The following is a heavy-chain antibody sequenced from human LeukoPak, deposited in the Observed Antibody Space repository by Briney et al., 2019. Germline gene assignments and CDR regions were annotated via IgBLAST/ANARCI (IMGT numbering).Heavy chain of an antibody. J-gene: IGHJ3*02. Sequence: PSQTLSLTCTVSGGSISSGDYYWSWIRQPPGKGLEWIGYIYYSGSTYYNPSLKSRVTISVDTSKNQFSLKLSSVTAADTAVYYCARHTDYSGYDGNAFDIWGQGTMVTVSS. D-gene: IGHD5-12*01. CDR3: ARHTDYSGYDGNAFDI. CDR1: GGSISSGDYY. V-gene: IGHV4-30-4*01. CDR2: IYYSGST.